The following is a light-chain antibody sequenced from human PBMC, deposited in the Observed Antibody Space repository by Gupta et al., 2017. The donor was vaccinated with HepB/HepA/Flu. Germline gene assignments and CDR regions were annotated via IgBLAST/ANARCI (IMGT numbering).Light chain of an antibody. J-gene: IGLJ3*02. V-gene: IGLV4-60*03. Sequence: QPVLTQSSSASASLGSSVKLTCTLSSGHSSYIIAWHQQQPGKAPRYLMKLEGSGSYNKGSGVPDRFSSSSSGADRYLTISNLQSEDEADYYCETWDSNTLVFGGGTKLTVL. CDR3: ETWDSNTLV. CDR2: LEGSGSY. CDR1: SGHSSYI.